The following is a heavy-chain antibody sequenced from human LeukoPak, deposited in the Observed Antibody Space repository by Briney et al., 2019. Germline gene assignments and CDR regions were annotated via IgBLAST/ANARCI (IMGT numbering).Heavy chain of an antibody. CDR2: IHYDGKI. Sequence: LPGGSLRLSCAAPGFSVSGKFMSWVRQAPGKGLEWVSIIHYDGKIRYAGSVGGRFTIYRDDSENTLFLQMNSLRVDDTAVYFCASGDGYLQPYWGQGTLVTVSS. CDR3: ASGDGYLQPY. CDR1: GFSVSGKF. V-gene: IGHV3-53*01. D-gene: IGHD2-21*01. J-gene: IGHJ4*02.